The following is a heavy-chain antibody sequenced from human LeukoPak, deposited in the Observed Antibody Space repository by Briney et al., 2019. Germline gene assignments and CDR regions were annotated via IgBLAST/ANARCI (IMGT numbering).Heavy chain of an antibody. Sequence: ASVKVSCKASGYTFTSYYMHWVRQAPGQGLEWMGVINPSGGSTSYAQTFQGRVTMTRDTSTSTVYMELSSLRSEDTAVYYCARDEPYCSGGSCYSGNYFDYWGQGTLVTVSS. D-gene: IGHD2-15*01. CDR3: ARDEPYCSGGSCYSGNYFDY. J-gene: IGHJ4*02. V-gene: IGHV1-46*01. CDR2: INPSGGST. CDR1: GYTFTSYY.